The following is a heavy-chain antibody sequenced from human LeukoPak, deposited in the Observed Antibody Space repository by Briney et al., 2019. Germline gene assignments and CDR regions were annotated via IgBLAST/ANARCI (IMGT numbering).Heavy chain of an antibody. J-gene: IGHJ4*02. V-gene: IGHV3-23*01. CDR1: GFTFSSYA. CDR3: AKDRTYYYESRGYFDY. D-gene: IGHD3-22*01. CDR2: ISGSGGST. Sequence: GGSLRLSCAASGFTFSSYAMSWVRQAPGKGLGWVSTISGSGGSTYYADSVKGRFTISRDSSKNTLYLQMNSLRAEDTAVYYCAKDRTYYYESRGYFDYWGQGTLVTVSS.